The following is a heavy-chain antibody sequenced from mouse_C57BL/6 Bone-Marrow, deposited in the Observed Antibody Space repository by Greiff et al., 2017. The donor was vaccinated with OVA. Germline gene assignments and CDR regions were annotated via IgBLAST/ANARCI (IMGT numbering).Heavy chain of an antibody. CDR3: ARLYYTLYYFDY. V-gene: IGHV1-64*01. J-gene: IGHJ2*01. CDR1: GYTFTSYW. CDR2: IHPNSGST. Sequence: QLQQPGAELVKPGASVKLSCKASGYTFTSYWMHWVKQRPGQGLEWIGMIHPNSGSTNYNEKFKSKATLTVDKSSSTAYMQLSSLTSEDSAVYYCARLYYTLYYFDYWGQGTTLTVSS. D-gene: IGHD2-1*01.